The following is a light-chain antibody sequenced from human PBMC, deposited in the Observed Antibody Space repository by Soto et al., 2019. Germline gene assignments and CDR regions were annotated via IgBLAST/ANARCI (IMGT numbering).Light chain of an antibody. Sequence: EIVLTQSPGTLSLSPGERATLSCRASQSVSNNYLAWYQQKPGQAPRLLIYGASNRATGIPDRFSGSGSGTDLTLTISRLAPDEFAVYYCQQYGSSGTFGQGTKVEIK. CDR3: QQYGSSGT. J-gene: IGKJ1*01. V-gene: IGKV3-20*01. CDR1: QSVSNNY. CDR2: GAS.